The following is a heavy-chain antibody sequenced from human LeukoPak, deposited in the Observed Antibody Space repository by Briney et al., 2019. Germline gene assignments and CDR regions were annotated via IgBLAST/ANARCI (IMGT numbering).Heavy chain of an antibody. V-gene: IGHV4-4*07. J-gene: IGHJ4*02. CDR2: IYTTGST. D-gene: IGHD3-16*01. CDR1: GGSISNYY. Sequence: SETLSLTCTVSGGSISNYYWSWIRQPAGKGLEWIGHIYTTGSTNYNPSLKSRVTMSVDTSKNQCTLKLTSVTAADTAVYYCARVGDSALKDWGQGTLVTVSS. CDR3: ARVGDSALKD.